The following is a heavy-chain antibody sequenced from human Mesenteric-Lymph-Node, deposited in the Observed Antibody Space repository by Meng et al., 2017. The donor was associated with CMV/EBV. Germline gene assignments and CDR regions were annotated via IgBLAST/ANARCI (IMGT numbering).Heavy chain of an antibody. J-gene: IGHJ6*02. Sequence: SETLSLTCTVSGGSISSYYWSWIRQPPGKGLEWIGYIYYSGSTNYNPSLKSRVTISVDTSKNQFSLKLSSVTAADTAVYYCAVGCSSTSCYYYYGMDVWGQGTTVTVSS. CDR1: GGSISSYY. D-gene: IGHD2-2*01. CDR3: AVGCSSTSCYYYYGMDV. CDR2: IYYSGST. V-gene: IGHV4-59*01.